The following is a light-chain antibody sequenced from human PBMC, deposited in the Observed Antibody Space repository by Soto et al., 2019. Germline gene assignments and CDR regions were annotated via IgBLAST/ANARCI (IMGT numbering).Light chain of an antibody. Sequence: DIQMTQSPSSLSASVGDRVTITCRASQGISNYLAWYQQKPGKVPKLLTYAASTLHSGVPSRFSGSGSGTDFTLTISSLQPDDVATYYCQKYNSAPQTFGLGTKVDIK. J-gene: IGKJ1*01. V-gene: IGKV1-27*01. CDR1: QGISNY. CDR2: AAS. CDR3: QKYNSAPQT.